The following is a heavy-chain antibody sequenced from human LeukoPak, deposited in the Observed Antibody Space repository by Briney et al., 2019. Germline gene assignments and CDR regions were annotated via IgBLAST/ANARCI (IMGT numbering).Heavy chain of an antibody. J-gene: IGHJ5*02. Sequence: SETLSLTCTVSGDSVRSSAYYWGWIRQPPGKGLDWIASIYYTGVTYFHPSLGSRVSISLDTSNNQFSLQLTSVTAADTAVNYCVRHGGTSSLISYSWFDPWGQGILVTVPS. D-gene: IGHD2/OR15-2a*01. CDR3: VRHGGTSSLISYSWFDP. V-gene: IGHV4-39*01. CDR2: IYYTGVT. CDR1: GDSVRSSAYY.